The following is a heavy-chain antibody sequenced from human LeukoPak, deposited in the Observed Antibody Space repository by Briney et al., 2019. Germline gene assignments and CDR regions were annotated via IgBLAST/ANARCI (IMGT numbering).Heavy chain of an antibody. D-gene: IGHD2-21*02. CDR2: INPNSGGT. CDR3: ARDAGDIVVVTGAFDI. CDR1: GYTFIGYY. J-gene: IGHJ3*02. Sequence: ASVKVSCKASGYTFIGYYMHWVRQAPGQGLEWMGWINPNSGGTNYAQKFQGRVTMTRDTSISTAYMELSRLRSDDTAVYYCARDAGDIVVVTGAFDIWGQGTMVTVSS. V-gene: IGHV1-2*02.